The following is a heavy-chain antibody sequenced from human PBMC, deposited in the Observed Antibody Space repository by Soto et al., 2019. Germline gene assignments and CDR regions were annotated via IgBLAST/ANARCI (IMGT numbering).Heavy chain of an antibody. Sequence: QVQLVQSGAEVKKPGASVKVSCKASGYTFTSYYISWVRQAPGQGLEWMGWISGYNGNTNYAQKLQGRVTMTTDTSTSTANMELMSLRSAATAVCYWARVGPPSLHWGQGALVTVSS. J-gene: IGHJ4*02. V-gene: IGHV1-18*01. CDR2: ISGYNGNT. CDR3: ARVGPPSLH. D-gene: IGHD2-2*01. CDR1: GYTFTSYY.